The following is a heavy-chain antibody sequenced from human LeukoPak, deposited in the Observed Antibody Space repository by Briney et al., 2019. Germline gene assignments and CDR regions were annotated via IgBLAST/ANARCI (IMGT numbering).Heavy chain of an antibody. CDR1: GFTFSNYW. CDR2: IKQDGSEK. Sequence: GGSLRLSCVASGFTFSNYWMSWVRQAPGKGLEWVANIKQDGSEKYYVDSVKGRFTISRDNAKNSLYLQMNSLRAEDTAVYYCARFEGPYYYGSGSPPYYFDYWGQGTLVTVSS. D-gene: IGHD3-10*01. J-gene: IGHJ4*02. CDR3: ARFEGPYYYGSGSPPYYFDY. V-gene: IGHV3-7*01.